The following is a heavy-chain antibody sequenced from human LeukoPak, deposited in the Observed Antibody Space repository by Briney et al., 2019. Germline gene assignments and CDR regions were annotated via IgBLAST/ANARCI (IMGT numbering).Heavy chain of an antibody. D-gene: IGHD3-22*01. Sequence: GGSLRLSCAASGFTFSSYWMHWVRQAPGKGLVWVSRIDSDGSSTSYADSVKGRFTISRDNAKNTLYLQMNSLRAEDTAVYYCARDKADSSGYYVWGQGTLVTVSS. CDR1: GFTFSSYW. V-gene: IGHV3-74*01. J-gene: IGHJ4*02. CDR3: ARDKADSSGYYV. CDR2: IDSDGSST.